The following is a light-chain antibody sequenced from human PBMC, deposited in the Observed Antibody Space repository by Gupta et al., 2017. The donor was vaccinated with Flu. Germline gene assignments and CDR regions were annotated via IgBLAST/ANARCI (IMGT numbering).Light chain of an antibody. CDR1: QNVNYNY. J-gene: IGKJ4*01. V-gene: IGKV3-20*01. CDR2: GAS. CDR3: QQYCTAPTLG. Sequence: EIVLTQSPGTLSLSPGERATLSCRARQNVNYNYLAWYQQKPGQTPRLLIYGASNRATGIPDRFSGSGSGTDFTLTINRLEPEDFAVYYCQQYCTAPTLGFGGGTKVEIK.